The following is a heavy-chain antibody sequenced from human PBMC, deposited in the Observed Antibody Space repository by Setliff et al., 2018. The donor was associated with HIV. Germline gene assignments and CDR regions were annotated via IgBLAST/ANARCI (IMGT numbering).Heavy chain of an antibody. J-gene: IGHJ4*02. V-gene: IGHV4-59*08. Sequence: SETLSLTCTVSGASISSYYWSWIRQSPGKGLEWIGYIYYTGNTDYNPSLKSRVTISVDTSKNQFSLKVSSVTAADTAVYYCARGSRAISGYGAFDYWGRGILVTVPS. CDR1: GASISSYY. CDR2: IYYTGNT. D-gene: IGHD3-9*01. CDR3: ARGSRAISGYGAFDY.